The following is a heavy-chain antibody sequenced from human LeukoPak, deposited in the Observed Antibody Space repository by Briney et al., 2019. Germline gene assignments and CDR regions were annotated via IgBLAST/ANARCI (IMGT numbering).Heavy chain of an antibody. Sequence: PSETLSLTCTVSGGSISSSSYYWGWIRQPPGKGLEWIGNVYYSGSTYYNPSLKSRVTISVDTSKSQFSLKLSSVTAADTAIYYCARNIVGPRQVDYWGQGTLVTVSS. CDR2: VYYSGST. CDR1: GGSISSSSYY. D-gene: IGHD1-26*01. V-gene: IGHV4-39*07. CDR3: ARNIVGPRQVDY. J-gene: IGHJ4*02.